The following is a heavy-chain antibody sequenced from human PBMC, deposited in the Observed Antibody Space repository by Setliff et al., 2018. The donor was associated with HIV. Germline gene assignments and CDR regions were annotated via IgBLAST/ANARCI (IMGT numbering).Heavy chain of an antibody. CDR1: GGAFSSYA. V-gene: IGHV1-69*04. D-gene: IGHD3-16*01. J-gene: IGHJ6*03. Sequence: GASVKVSCKASGGAFSSYALSWVRQAPGQGLEWMGRSIPILGIGNDEQAQKFKGRVTFTADKSTSTVYMELSSLRSEDTAVYYCARCGAGEWHLYMDVWGKGTAVTVSS. CDR2: SIPILGIG. CDR3: ARCGAGEWHLYMDV.